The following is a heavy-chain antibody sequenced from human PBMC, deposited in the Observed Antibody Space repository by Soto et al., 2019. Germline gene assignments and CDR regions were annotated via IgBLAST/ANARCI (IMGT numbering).Heavy chain of an antibody. D-gene: IGHD2-8*01. CDR2: ISGNGAST. Sequence: GSLRLSCASSGFTFSSQAMSWVRQPPGKGLEWVSSISGNGASTYYADSVKGRFTISRDNSKNTLYVEMNSLRPEDTALYYCAKENRLSVPMVNAIYPGTWFDPWGQGTPVTVSS. V-gene: IGHV3-23*01. J-gene: IGHJ5*02. CDR1: GFTFSSQA. CDR3: AKENRLSVPMVNAIYPGTWFDP.